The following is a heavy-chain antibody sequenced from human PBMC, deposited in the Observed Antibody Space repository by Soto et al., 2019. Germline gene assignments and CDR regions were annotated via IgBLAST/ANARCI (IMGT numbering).Heavy chain of an antibody. Sequence: SETLSLTCAVSGGSISSNNWWSWVRQPPGKGLEWIGEIYHSGNNNYNPSLESRVAISVDKSKNRFSLNLNSVTAADTAVYYCARANRPITMTYLNWFDPWGQGTLVTVSS. D-gene: IGHD3-22*01. J-gene: IGHJ5*02. CDR2: IYHSGNN. V-gene: IGHV4-4*02. CDR3: ARANRPITMTYLNWFDP. CDR1: GGSISSNNW.